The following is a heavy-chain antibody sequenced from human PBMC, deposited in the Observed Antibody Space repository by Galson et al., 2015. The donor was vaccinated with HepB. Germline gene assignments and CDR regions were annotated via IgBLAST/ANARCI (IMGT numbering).Heavy chain of an antibody. CDR2: ISYDGANR. J-gene: IGHJ4*02. CDR1: GFTFSSYA. V-gene: IGHV3-30*04. CDR3: AGDLDDGRTSCRACQ. D-gene: IGHD2-2*01. Sequence: SLRLSCAVSGFTFSSYALHWVRQAPGKGPEWVAIISYDGANRYYTDSVKGRLTISRDNSKNTLYLQMNSLTGEDTAMYYCAGDLDDGRTSCRACQWGQGTLVTVTS.